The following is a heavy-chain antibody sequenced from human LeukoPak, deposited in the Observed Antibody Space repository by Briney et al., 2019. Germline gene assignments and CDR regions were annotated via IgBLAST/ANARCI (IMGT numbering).Heavy chain of an antibody. D-gene: IGHD6-13*01. CDR2: IYYSGST. J-gene: IGHJ6*02. CDR1: GGSISSGGYY. Sequence: SETLSLTCTVSGGSISSGGYYWSWIRQHPGKGLEWIGYIYYSGSTYYNPSLKSRVTISVDTSKNQFSLKLSSVTAADTAVYYCARDLAAAGIGSGMDVWGQGTTVTVSS. CDR3: ARDLAAAGIGSGMDV. V-gene: IGHV4-31*03.